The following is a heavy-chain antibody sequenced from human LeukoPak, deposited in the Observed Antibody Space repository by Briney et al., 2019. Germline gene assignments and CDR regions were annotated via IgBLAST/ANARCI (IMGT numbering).Heavy chain of an antibody. CDR2: ISYDGSNK. CDR3: ARSEWTGIAAAYFDY. J-gene: IGHJ4*02. D-gene: IGHD6-13*01. Sequence: GGSLRLSCAASGVTFSSYAMHWVRQAPGKGLEWVAVISYDGSNKYYADSVKGRFTISRDNSKNTLYLQMNSLRAEDTAVYYCARSEWTGIAAAYFDYWGQGTLVTVSS. V-gene: IGHV3-30-3*01. CDR1: GVTFSSYA.